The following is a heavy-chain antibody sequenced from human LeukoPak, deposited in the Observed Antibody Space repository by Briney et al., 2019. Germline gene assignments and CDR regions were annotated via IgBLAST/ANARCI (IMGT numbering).Heavy chain of an antibody. CDR2: INPNSGGT. Sequence: ASVKVSCKASGYTFTGYYMHWVRQAPGQGLERMGWINPNSGGTNYAQKFQGRVTMTRDTSISTAYMELSRLRSDDTAVYYCARVRAAAGSDAFDIWGQGTMVTVSS. V-gene: IGHV1-2*02. CDR1: GYTFTGYY. J-gene: IGHJ3*02. D-gene: IGHD6-13*01. CDR3: ARVRAAAGSDAFDI.